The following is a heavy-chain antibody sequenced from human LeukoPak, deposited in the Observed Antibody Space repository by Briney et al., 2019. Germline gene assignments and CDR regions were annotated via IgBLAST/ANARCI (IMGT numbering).Heavy chain of an antibody. V-gene: IGHV4-30-4*07. Sequence: SETLSLTCAVSGGSISSSAYSWSWIRQPPGKGLEWIGYIYYSGSTYSNPSLESRVTISVDTSKNHFSLKLNSVTAADTAVYYCARLNYDILTGYSDYYMDVWGKGITVTVSS. CDR2: IYYSGST. CDR1: GGSISSSAYS. D-gene: IGHD3-9*01. CDR3: ARLNYDILTGYSDYYMDV. J-gene: IGHJ6*03.